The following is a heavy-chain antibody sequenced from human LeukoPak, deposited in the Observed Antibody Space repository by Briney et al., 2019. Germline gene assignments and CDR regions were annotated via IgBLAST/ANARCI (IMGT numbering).Heavy chain of an antibody. CDR1: GFTFSSYA. V-gene: IGHV3-30*04. J-gene: IGHJ4*02. Sequence: GGSLRLSCAASGFTFSSYAMHWVRQAPGKVLEWVAVISYDGSNKYYADSVKGRFTISRDNSKNTLYLQTNSLRAEDTAVYYCARDNGYSYGYGDYWGQGTLVTVSS. CDR2: ISYDGSNK. CDR3: ARDNGYSYGYGDY. D-gene: IGHD5-18*01.